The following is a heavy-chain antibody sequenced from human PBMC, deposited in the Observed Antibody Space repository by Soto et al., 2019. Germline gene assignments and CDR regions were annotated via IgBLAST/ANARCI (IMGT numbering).Heavy chain of an antibody. CDR1: GYTFTSYD. CDR2: MNPNSGNT. J-gene: IGHJ6*02. D-gene: IGHD2-15*01. CDR3: ARVCSGGSCFYYYGMDV. V-gene: IGHV1-8*01. Sequence: QVQLVQSGAEVKKPGASVKVSCKASGYTFTSYDINWVRQATGQGLEWMGWMNPNSGNTGYAQKFQGRVTMTRNTSRSTAYMELSSLRSEDTAVYYCARVCSGGSCFYYYGMDVWGQGTTVTVSS.